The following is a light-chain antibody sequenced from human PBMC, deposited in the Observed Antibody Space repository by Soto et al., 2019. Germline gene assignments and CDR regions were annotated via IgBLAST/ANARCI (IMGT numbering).Light chain of an antibody. V-gene: IGKV1-5*03. Sequence: DIQMTQSHTTLSASVGDRVTITCRASQSISSWLAWYQQRPGKAPKLLIYKASNLESGVPSRFSGSGSGTELTLTISSLHPDDFATYYCQQYYTYPWTFGPGTKVEIK. CDR3: QQYYTYPWT. CDR1: QSISSW. J-gene: IGKJ1*01. CDR2: KAS.